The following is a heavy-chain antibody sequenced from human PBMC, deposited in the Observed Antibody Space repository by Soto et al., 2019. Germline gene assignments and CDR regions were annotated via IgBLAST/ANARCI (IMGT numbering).Heavy chain of an antibody. CDR2: IIPIFGTA. D-gene: IGHD2-15*01. V-gene: IGHV1-69*12. CDR1: GGTFSSYA. CDR3: ARVRYCSGGSCYDPNRNVPNWFDP. J-gene: IGHJ5*02. Sequence: QVQLVQSGAEVKKPGSSVKVSCKASGGTFSSYAISWVRQAPGQGLEWMGGIIPIFGTANYEQKFQGRVTIAADEATSKAYMELRSLRSEDTAVYYCARVRYCSGGSCYDPNRNVPNWFDPWGQGPLVTVSS.